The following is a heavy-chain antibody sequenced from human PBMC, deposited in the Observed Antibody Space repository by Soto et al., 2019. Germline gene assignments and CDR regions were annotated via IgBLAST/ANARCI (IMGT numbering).Heavy chain of an antibody. CDR1: GYSFTSYW. V-gene: IGHV5-51*01. CDR2: IYPGDSDT. D-gene: IGHD6-13*01. J-gene: IGHJ6*02. Sequence: LGESLKISCKGSGYSFTSYWIGWVRQMPGKGLESMGIIYPGDSDTRYSPSFQGQVTISADKSISTAYLQWSSLKASDTAMYYCARTAAAGKYYYGMDVWGQRTTVTVSS. CDR3: ARTAAAGKYYYGMDV.